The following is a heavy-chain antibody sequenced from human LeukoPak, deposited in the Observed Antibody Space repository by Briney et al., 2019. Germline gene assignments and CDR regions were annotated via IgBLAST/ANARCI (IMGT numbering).Heavy chain of an antibody. Sequence: ASVKVSCKASGYTFTSYGISWVRQAPGQGLEWMGWISAYNGNTNYAQKFQGRVTMTTDTSTSTAYMELRSLRSDDTAVYYCARGTNYNSNSRYYYYMDVWGKGTTVTISS. CDR2: ISAYNGNT. J-gene: IGHJ6*03. CDR1: GYTFTSYG. V-gene: IGHV1-18*01. CDR3: ARGTNYNSNSRYYYYMDV. D-gene: IGHD3-10*01.